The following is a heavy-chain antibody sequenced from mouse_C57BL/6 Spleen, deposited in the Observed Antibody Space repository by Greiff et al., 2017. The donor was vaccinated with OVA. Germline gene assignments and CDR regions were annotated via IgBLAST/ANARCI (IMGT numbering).Heavy chain of an antibody. D-gene: IGHD2-13*01. CDR2: INPNYGTT. V-gene: IGHV1-39*01. CDR1: GYSFTDYN. J-gene: IGHJ2*01. Sequence: VQLQPSGPELVKPGASVKISCKASGYSFTDYNMNWVKQSHGKSLEWIGVINPNYGTTSYNQKFKGKATLTVDHSSSTAYMQRNSLTSEDSAVYYCARRTSVNFDYWGQGTTLTVSS. CDR3: ARRTSVNFDY.